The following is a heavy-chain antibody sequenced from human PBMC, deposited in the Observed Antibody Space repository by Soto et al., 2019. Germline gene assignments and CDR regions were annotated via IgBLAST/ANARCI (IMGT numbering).Heavy chain of an antibody. CDR2: ISGRSGNT. CDR1: GFTFSSFA. V-gene: IGHV3-23*01. CDR3: AKDRGSGGYRVNAVDF. Sequence: EVQLLESGGGLVQPGGSLRLSCAASGFTFSSFAMSWVRQAPGKGLEWVSTISGRSGNTYYADSVKGRFTISRDNSNKTLNLQLNSLRGEDTAVYYCAKDRGSGGYRVNAVDFWGHGTMVTVS. D-gene: IGHD1-26*01. J-gene: IGHJ3*01.